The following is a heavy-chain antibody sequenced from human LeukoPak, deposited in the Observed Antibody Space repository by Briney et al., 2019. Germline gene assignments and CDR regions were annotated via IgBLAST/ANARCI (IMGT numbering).Heavy chain of an antibody. V-gene: IGHV3-53*04. CDR2: IYSGGST. CDR1: GFTVSSYY. CDR3: ARDSPLTTDGMDV. J-gene: IGHJ6*02. D-gene: IGHD4-11*01. Sequence: GGSLRLSCAASGFTVSSYYMSWVRQAPGKGLEWVSVIYSGGSTNYEDSGKGLFASSRHNSKNTLYLQMNSLRAEDTAVYYCARDSPLTTDGMDVWGQGTTVTVSS.